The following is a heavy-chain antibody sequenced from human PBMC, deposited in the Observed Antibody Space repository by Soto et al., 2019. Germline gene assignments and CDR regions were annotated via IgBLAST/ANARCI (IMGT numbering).Heavy chain of an antibody. D-gene: IGHD3-3*01. Sequence: ASVKVSCKASGYTFTSYYMHWVRQAPGQGLEWMGRINPSSGSTSYAQKFQGRVTMTTDTSTSTAYMELRSLRSDDTAVYYCARDVSGYYNWFDPWGQGTLVTVSS. J-gene: IGHJ5*02. CDR3: ARDVSGYYNWFDP. CDR1: GYTFTSYY. V-gene: IGHV1-46*01. CDR2: INPSSGST.